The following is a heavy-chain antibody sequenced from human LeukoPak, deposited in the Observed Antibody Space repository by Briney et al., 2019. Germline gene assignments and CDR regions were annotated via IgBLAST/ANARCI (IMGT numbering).Heavy chain of an antibody. J-gene: IGHJ4*02. CDR2: IRYDGSNK. CDR3: AVQRTLWQQVLDH. Sequence: GGSLRLSCTTSGFTFSNYGMNWVRQAPGKGLEWVAFIRYDGSNKYYADSVKGRFAISRDNSKNTLYLQMNSLRAEDTAVYYCAVQRTLWQQVLDHWGQGTLVTVSS. D-gene: IGHD6-13*01. V-gene: IGHV3-30*02. CDR1: GFTFSNYG.